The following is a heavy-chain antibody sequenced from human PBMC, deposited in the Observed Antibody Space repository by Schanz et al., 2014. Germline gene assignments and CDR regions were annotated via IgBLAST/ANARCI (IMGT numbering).Heavy chain of an antibody. J-gene: IGHJ4*02. Sequence: QVQLVDSGGGLVKPGGSLRLSCTASGFPFSDYFMAWIRQPPGRGLEWVSYIGNGGVTIYYADSVKGRFTISRDNSKNPVYPQMNSLRAEDTGVYYWARIGGSVIDYWAQGTLVTVSS. CDR3: ARIGGSVIDY. CDR1: GFPFSDYF. V-gene: IGHV3-11*01. CDR2: IGNGGVTI. D-gene: IGHD3-10*01.